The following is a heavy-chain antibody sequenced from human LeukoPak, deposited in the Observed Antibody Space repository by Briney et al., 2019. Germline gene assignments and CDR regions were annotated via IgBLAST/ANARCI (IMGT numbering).Heavy chain of an antibody. Sequence: ASVKVSCKASGYTFTSNCIHCVRQAPGQGLEWMGLVNPSGGSTTYAQMFQGRVTMTRDTSTSTVYLELSSLRSEDTAVYYCAKGGLAGTFDYWGQGTQVTVSS. V-gene: IGHV1-46*01. D-gene: IGHD6-19*01. CDR2: VNPSGGST. CDR3: AKGGLAGTFDY. J-gene: IGHJ4*02. CDR1: GYTFTSNC.